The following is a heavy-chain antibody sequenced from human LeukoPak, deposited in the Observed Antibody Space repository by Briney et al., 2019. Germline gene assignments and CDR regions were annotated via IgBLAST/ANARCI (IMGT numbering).Heavy chain of an antibody. J-gene: IGHJ4*02. V-gene: IGHV3-48*03. CDR1: GFTFSSYE. CDR3: AMGAMVTFDY. D-gene: IGHD5-18*01. Sequence: PGGSLRLSCADSGFTFSSYEMNWVRQAPGKGLEWVSYISSSGDTIYYADSVKGRFTISRDNSKNTLYLQMNSLRAEDTAVYYCAMGAMVTFDYWGQGTLVTVSS. CDR2: ISSSGDTI.